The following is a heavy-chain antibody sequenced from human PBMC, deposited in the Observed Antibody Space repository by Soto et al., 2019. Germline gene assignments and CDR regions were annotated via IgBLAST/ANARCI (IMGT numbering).Heavy chain of an antibody. J-gene: IGHJ4*02. CDR2: IYYTGST. V-gene: IGHV4-39*01. CDR3: TRRLRFLETVDY. CDR1: GGSISSGSYY. D-gene: IGHD3-3*01. Sequence: QLQLQESGPGLVKPSETLSLTCTVSGGSISSGSYYWGWIRQPPGKGLEWIGTIYYTGSTYYNPSPKSRVTIYVDTSKNQCSLKLSSVTAADTAVYFCTRRLRFLETVDYWGQGTLVTVSS.